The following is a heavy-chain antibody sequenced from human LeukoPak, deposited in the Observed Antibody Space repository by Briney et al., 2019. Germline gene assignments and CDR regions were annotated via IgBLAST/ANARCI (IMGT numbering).Heavy chain of an antibody. Sequence: GGSLSLSWDASGFTFSRNWMHCVSQAAGKGLVWVSRINGDGSSTSYADSVKGLFTVSRDNAKNTLYLQMNSLRAEDTAVYYCSGAYYHPTGDWGQGTLVTVSS. CDR3: SGAYYHPTGD. D-gene: IGHD1-26*01. J-gene: IGHJ4*02. V-gene: IGHV3-74*01. CDR1: GFTFSRNW. CDR2: INGDGSST.